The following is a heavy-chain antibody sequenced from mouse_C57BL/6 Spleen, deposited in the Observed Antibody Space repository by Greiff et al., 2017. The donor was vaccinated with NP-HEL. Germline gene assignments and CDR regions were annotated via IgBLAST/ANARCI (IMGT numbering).Heavy chain of an antibody. Sequence: EVQLQQSGPELVKPGASVKIPCKASGYTFTDYNMDWVKQSHGKSLEWIGDINPNNGGTIYNQKFKGKATLTVDKSSSTAYMELRSLTSEDTAVYYCARSPCGYDGGFAYWGQGTLVTVSA. CDR2: INPNNGGT. J-gene: IGHJ3*01. D-gene: IGHD2-2*01. CDR1: GYTFTDYN. V-gene: IGHV1-18*01. CDR3: ARSPCGYDGGFAY.